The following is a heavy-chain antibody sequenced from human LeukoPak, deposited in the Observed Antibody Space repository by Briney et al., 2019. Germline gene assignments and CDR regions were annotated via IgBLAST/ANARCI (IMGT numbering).Heavy chain of an antibody. CDR1: GYTFTGYY. D-gene: IGHD2-2*01. CDR2: INPNSGGT. V-gene: IGHV1-2*02. J-gene: IGHJ6*02. CDR3: ARVPLGACSSTSCCYGMDV. Sequence: ASVEVSCTASGYTFTGYYMHWVRQAPGQGLEWMGWINPNSGGTNYAQKFQGRVTMTRDTSISTAYMELSRLRSDDTAVYYCARVPLGACSSTSCCYGMDVWGQGTTVTVSS.